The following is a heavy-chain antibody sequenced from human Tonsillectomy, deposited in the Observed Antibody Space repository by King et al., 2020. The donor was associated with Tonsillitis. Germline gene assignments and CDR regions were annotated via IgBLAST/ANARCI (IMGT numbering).Heavy chain of an antibody. Sequence: VQLVESGGDLVQPGRSLRLSCAASGLSINEYAMHWVRQAPGKGLEWVSGISWSSGSIVCADSVKGRFTISRDNAKNSLYMQMNSLSPEDTAVYYCAKDINSSPGDYYFYMDVWGKGTTVTVSS. V-gene: IGHV3-9*01. CDR2: ISWSSGSI. D-gene: IGHD6-6*01. CDR1: GLSINEYA. CDR3: AKDINSSPGDYYFYMDV. J-gene: IGHJ6*03.